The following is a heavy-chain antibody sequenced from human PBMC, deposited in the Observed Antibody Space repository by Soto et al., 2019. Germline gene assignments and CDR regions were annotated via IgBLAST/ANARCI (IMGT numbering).Heavy chain of an antibody. Sequence: HPGGSMRLSCAASGFTFDDYTMHWVRQDPGKGLEWVSLISWDGGSTYYADSVKGRFTISRDNSKNSLYLQMNSLRTEDTALYYCAKDKSGYPHSATGMDVWGQGTTVTVSS. V-gene: IGHV3-43*01. D-gene: IGHD3-22*01. J-gene: IGHJ6*02. CDR2: ISWDGGST. CDR3: AKDKSGYPHSATGMDV. CDR1: GFTFDDYT.